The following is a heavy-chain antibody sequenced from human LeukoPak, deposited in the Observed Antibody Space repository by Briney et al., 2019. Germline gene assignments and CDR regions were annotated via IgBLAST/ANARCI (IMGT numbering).Heavy chain of an antibody. Sequence: PGGSLRLSYAASGFTFSSYSMNWVRQAPGKGLEWVSSISSSSSYIYYADSVKGRFTISRDNAKNSLYLQMNSLRAEDTAVYYCARDPTPLMSLGSSAWFDPWGQGTLVTVSS. CDR3: ARDPTPLMSLGSSAWFDP. V-gene: IGHV3-21*01. CDR2: ISSSSSYI. CDR1: GFTFSSYS. D-gene: IGHD3-16*01. J-gene: IGHJ5*02.